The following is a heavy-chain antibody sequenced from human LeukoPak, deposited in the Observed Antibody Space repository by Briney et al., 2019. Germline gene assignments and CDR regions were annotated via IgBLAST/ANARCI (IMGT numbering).Heavy chain of an antibody. CDR2: IAVGSGNT. D-gene: IGHD3-22*01. J-gene: IGHJ4*02. CDR3: AASARSSGYHYSSD. Sequence: SVKGSCKASGFTFTRSAVQWVRQARGQRLEWIGWIAVGSGNTNYAQEFRERVTIPRDTSTGTAYMELSSLRSEDTAVYYCAASARSSGYHYSSDWGQGTLVTVSS. V-gene: IGHV1-58*01. CDR1: GFTFTRSA.